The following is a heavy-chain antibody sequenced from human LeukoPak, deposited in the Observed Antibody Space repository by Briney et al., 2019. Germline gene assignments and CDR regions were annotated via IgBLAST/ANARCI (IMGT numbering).Heavy chain of an antibody. CDR1: GFTFSTYA. J-gene: IGHJ4*02. V-gene: IGHV3-23*01. CDR3: AKASSGTYRGLLDY. Sequence: GGSLRLSCAASGFTFSTYAINWVRQAPGKGLEWVSVISDSGGITFYADSVKGRFTISRDNSMKTLYLQINSLRADATAVYLCAKASSGTYRGLLDYWGQGTLVTVSS. CDR2: ISDSGGIT. D-gene: IGHD1-26*01.